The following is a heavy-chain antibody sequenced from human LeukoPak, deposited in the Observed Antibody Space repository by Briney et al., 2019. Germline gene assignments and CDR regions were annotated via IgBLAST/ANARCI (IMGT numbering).Heavy chain of an antibody. J-gene: IGHJ4*02. CDR2: MNPNSGNT. CDR1: GYTFTSYD. D-gene: IGHD3-22*01. V-gene: IGHV1-8*01. CDR3: ARVDYYDSSGYCPLSC. Sequence: ASVKVSCKASGYTFTSYDINWVRQATGQGLEWMGWMNPNSGNTGYAQKFQGRVTMTRNTSISTAYMELSSLRSEDTAVYYCARVDYYDSSGYCPLSCWGQGTLVTVSS.